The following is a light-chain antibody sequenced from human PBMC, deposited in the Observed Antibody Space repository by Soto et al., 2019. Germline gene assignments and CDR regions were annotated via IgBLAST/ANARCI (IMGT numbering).Light chain of an antibody. Sequence: QSVLTQPPSVSGAPGQRVTISCTGSSSNFGAGYEVHWYKQLPGAAPTLVIFNNFNRPSGVPERFSGSKSGTSASLVISGLQAEDEADYYCQSFDSSLRVYVFGSGTKLTVL. J-gene: IGLJ1*01. CDR1: SSNFGAGYE. CDR2: NNF. V-gene: IGLV1-40*01. CDR3: QSFDSSLRVYV.